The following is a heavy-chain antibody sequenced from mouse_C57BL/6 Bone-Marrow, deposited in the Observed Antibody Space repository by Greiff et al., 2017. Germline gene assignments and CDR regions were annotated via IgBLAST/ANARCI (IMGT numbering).Heavy chain of an antibody. D-gene: IGHD2-4*01. J-gene: IGHJ3*01. CDR1: GYTFTSYG. Sequence: QVHVKQSGAELARPGASVKLSCKASGYTFTSYGISWVKQRTGQGLEWIGEIYPRSGNTYYNEKFKGKATLTADKSSSTAYMELRSLTSEDSAVYFCARRDDYGWFAYWGQGTLVTVSA. V-gene: IGHV1-81*01. CDR2: IYPRSGNT. CDR3: ARRDDYGWFAY.